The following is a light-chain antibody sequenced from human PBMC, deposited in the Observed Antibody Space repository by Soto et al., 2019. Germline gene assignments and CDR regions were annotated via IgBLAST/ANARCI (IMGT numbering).Light chain of an antibody. V-gene: IGLV2-11*01. J-gene: IGLJ1*01. Sequence: QSLLTQPRSLSGSPGQSVTISCTGTSSDVGAYNYVSWYQQHPGKAPKFMIYDVSKRPSGVPDRFSGSKSGNTASLTISGLQAEDEADYYCCSYAGTHSYVFGTGTKVTVL. CDR2: DVS. CDR3: CSYAGTHSYV. CDR1: SSDVGAYNY.